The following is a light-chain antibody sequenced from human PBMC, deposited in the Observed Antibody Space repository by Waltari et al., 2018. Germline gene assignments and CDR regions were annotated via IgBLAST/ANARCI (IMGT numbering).Light chain of an antibody. J-gene: IGKJ1*01. CDR1: QSVSSSY. CDR3: QQYGSSPET. V-gene: IGKV3-20*01. CDR2: GAS. Sequence: EIVLTQSTGTLSLSPGERATLSSRASQSVSSSYSAWYQQKPGQAPRLLIYGASSRATGIPDRFSGSGSGTDFTLTISRLEPEDFAVYYCQQYGSSPETFGQGTKVEIK.